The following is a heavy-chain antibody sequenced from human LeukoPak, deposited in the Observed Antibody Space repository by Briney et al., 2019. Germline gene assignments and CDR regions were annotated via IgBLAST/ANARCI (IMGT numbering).Heavy chain of an antibody. V-gene: IGHV4-39*07. CDR2: IYYSGST. J-gene: IGHJ3*02. CDR1: GGSISSSSYY. Sequence: SSETLSLTCTVSGGSISSSSYYWGWIRQPPGKGLEWIGSIYYSGSTYYNPSLKSRVTISVDTSKNQFSLKLSSVTAADTAVYYCARVLFESSGYPRDNAFDIWGQGTMVTVSS. D-gene: IGHD3-22*01. CDR3: ARVLFESSGYPRDNAFDI.